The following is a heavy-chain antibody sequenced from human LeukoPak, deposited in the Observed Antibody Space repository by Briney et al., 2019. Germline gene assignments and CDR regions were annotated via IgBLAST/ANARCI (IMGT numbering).Heavy chain of an antibody. J-gene: IGHJ5*02. CDR2: IIPILGIA. D-gene: IGHD2-2*01. CDR3: ARGGLHIVVVPAARNWFDP. V-gene: IGHV1-69*04. Sequence: SVKVSCKASGGTFSSYAISWVRQAPGQGLEWMGRIIPILGIANYAQKFQGRVTITADKSTSTAYMELSSLRSEDTAVYYCARGGLHIVVVPAARNWFDPWGQGTLVTVSS. CDR1: GGTFSSYA.